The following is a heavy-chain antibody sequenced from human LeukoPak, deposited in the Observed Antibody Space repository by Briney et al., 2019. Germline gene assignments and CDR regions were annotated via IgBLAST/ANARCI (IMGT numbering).Heavy chain of an antibody. J-gene: IGHJ6*03. CDR1: GFTFSSYA. D-gene: IGHD3-16*01. V-gene: IGHV3-23*01. Sequence: PGGSLRLSCAASGFTFSSYAMGWVRQAPGKGLEWVSAIRDSGGSTYYADSVQGRFTISRDNSKNTLYLQMNSLRAEDTAVYYCAKKYVNYSYYMDVWGKGTTVTVSS. CDR2: IRDSGGST. CDR3: AKKYVNYSYYMDV.